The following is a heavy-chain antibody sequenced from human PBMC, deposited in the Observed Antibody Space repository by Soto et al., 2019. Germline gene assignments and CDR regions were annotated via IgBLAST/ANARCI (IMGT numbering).Heavy chain of an antibody. Sequence: GGSLRLSCAASGFTFSDDWMSWVRQAPGKGREWVASIKFDGSEKQYVDSVKGRFAISRDNAKSPVSLQMNTLRVEDTAVYYCAREDRIIIPAVSDFWGQGTLVTVSS. CDR3: AREDRIIIPAVSDF. CDR1: GFTFSDDW. J-gene: IGHJ4*02. D-gene: IGHD2-2*01. V-gene: IGHV3-7*01. CDR2: IKFDGSEK.